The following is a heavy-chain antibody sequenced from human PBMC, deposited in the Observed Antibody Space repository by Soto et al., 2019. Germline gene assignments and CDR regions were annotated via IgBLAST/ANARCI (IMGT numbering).Heavy chain of an antibody. D-gene: IGHD2-8*01. Sequence: EMQLLESGGGWVQPGGSLRLSCAASGFSISTYDMSWVRQTPGKGLEWVSGTSASDGSAYYSDSVRGRFTIARDNSKNPLFVEMNSLRSEDTAIYYCAKEDDEWTNGHFELWGQGTLVTVSS. CDR1: GFSISTYD. J-gene: IGHJ3*01. CDR2: TSASDGSA. CDR3: AKEDDEWTNGHFEL. V-gene: IGHV3-23*01.